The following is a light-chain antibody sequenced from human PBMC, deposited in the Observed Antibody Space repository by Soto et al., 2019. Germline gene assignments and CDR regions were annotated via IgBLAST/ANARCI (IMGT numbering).Light chain of an antibody. CDR3: QKCDYRPI. Sequence: DIQMTQSPSSLSASVGARVTITCQASHDITSYLNWYQHKPGKAPKLLIYDASIFEAGVPSRFSGSGSGTDFTFTISSLQPEDVATYYCQKCDYRPIFGPGTTVDFK. CDR1: HDITSY. CDR2: DAS. V-gene: IGKV1-33*01. J-gene: IGKJ3*01.